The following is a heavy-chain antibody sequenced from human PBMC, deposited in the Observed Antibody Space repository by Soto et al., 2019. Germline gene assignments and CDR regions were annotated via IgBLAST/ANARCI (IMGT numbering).Heavy chain of an antibody. CDR2: ISAYNGNT. V-gene: IGHV1-18*01. J-gene: IGHJ3*02. Sequence: QVQLVQSGAEVKKPGASVKVSCKASGYTFTSYGISWVRQAPGQGLEWMGWISAYNGNTNYAQKLQGRVTMTTDTSTSTAYMEPRILRSDDTAVYYCARSLWKQLDPDDAFDIWGQGTMVTVSS. CDR3: ARSLWKQLDPDDAFDI. D-gene: IGHD6-13*01. CDR1: GYTFTSYG.